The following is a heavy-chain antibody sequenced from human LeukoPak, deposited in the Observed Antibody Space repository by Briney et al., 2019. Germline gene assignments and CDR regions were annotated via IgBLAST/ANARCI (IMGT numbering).Heavy chain of an antibody. J-gene: IGHJ4*02. V-gene: IGHV1-69*13. CDR3: ARDGSSIAARRPFDY. D-gene: IGHD6-6*01. Sequence: SVKVSCKASGGTSSSYAISWVRQAPGQGLDWMGGIIPIFGTANYAQKFQGRVTITADESTSTAYMELSSLRSEDTAVYYCARDGSSIAARRPFDYWGQGTLVTVSS. CDR1: GGTSSSYA. CDR2: IIPIFGTA.